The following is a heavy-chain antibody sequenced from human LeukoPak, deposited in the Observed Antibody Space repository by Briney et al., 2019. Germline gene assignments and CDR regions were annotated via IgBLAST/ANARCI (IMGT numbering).Heavy chain of an antibody. CDR3: AKGLMYSSGWYFDY. V-gene: IGHV3-23*01. CDR2: ISGNGAFT. D-gene: IGHD6-19*01. CDR1: GLTFSSYG. Sequence: GGSLRLSCAASGLTFSSYGMSWVRQAPGKGLEWVSAISGNGAFTYYADSVKGRFTISRDNSKNTLYLQMNSLRAEDTAVYYCAKGLMYSSGWYFDYWGQGTLVTFSS. J-gene: IGHJ4*02.